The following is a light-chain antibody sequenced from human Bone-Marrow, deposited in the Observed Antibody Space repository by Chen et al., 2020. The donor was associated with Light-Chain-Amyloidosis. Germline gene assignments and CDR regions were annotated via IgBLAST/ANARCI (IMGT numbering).Light chain of an antibody. CDR2: DAS. Sequence: EIVLTQSPATLSLSPGERATLSCRASQSVSSYLAWYQQKPGQAPRLLIYDASNRATGIPARFSGSGSGTDFPLTISSLEPEDFAVYYCQQRSTWLYTFGQGTKLEIK. J-gene: IGKJ2*01. V-gene: IGKV3-11*01. CDR1: QSVSSY. CDR3: QQRSTWLYT.